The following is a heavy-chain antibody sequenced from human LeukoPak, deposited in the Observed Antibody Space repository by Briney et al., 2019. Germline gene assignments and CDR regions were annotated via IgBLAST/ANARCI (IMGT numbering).Heavy chain of an antibody. J-gene: IGHJ3*01. CDR3: ARAFRPASDPHDFYDF. D-gene: IGHD3/OR15-3a*01. Sequence: GGSLRLSCAASGFTFSNHPMHWVRQASGRRLEYVSAISPSGDRTWYADSVKGRFTISRDNSKNTMYLQMGSLRPEDMGVYYCARAFRPASDPHDFYDFWGRGTTVTVSS. CDR2: ISPSGDRT. CDR1: GFTFSNHP. V-gene: IGHV3-64*02.